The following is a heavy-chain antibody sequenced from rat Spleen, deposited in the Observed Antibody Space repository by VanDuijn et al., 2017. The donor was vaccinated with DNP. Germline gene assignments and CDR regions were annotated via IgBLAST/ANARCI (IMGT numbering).Heavy chain of an antibody. Sequence: EVQLVESGGGLVQPGRSLKLSCAASGFIFRDHNMAWVRQAPKKGLEWVATITYDGTDTYYLDSMKGRFPIPRDNAKSTLYLQMDRLRSEDTATYYCAGRPPPTRGPFDYWGQGVTVTVSS. CDR3: AGRPPPTRGPFDY. D-gene: IGHD1-4*01. CDR1: GFIFRDHN. V-gene: IGHV5-7*01. J-gene: IGHJ2*01. CDR2: ITYDGTDT.